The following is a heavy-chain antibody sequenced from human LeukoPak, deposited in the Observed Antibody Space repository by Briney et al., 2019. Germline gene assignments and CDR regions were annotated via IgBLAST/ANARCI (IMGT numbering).Heavy chain of an antibody. V-gene: IGHV3-7*01. CDR3: ARQETSSYNGAFDI. Sequence: GGSLRLSCAASGFTFSRYWMSWVRQAPGKGLEWVANIKKDGSEKYYVDSVKGRFTISRDNAKNSLYLQMNSLRADDTAVYHCARQETSSYNGAFDIWGQGTMVTVSS. CDR2: IKKDGSEK. CDR1: GFTFSRYW. D-gene: IGHD1-26*01. J-gene: IGHJ3*02.